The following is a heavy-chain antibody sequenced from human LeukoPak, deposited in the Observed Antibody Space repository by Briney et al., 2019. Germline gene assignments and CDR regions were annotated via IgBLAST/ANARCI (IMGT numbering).Heavy chain of an antibody. Sequence: SVKVSCKASGGTFSSYAISWVRQAPGQGLEWMGGIIPIFGTANYAQKFQGRVTITADKSTSTAYMELSSLRSEDTAVYYRARETLSGSNSGMDVWGKGTTVTVSS. CDR2: IIPIFGTA. CDR3: ARETLSGSNSGMDV. D-gene: IGHD3-10*01. CDR1: GGTFSSYA. V-gene: IGHV1-69*06. J-gene: IGHJ6*04.